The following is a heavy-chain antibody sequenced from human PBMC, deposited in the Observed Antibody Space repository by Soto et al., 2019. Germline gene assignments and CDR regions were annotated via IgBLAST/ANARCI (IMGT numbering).Heavy chain of an antibody. CDR3: ARGPYDFWSGYIDY. V-gene: IGHV4-34*01. CDR2: INHSGST. Sequence: QVQLQQWGAGLLKPSETLSLTCAVYGGSFSGYYWSWIRQPPGKGLEWIGEINHSGSTNYNPSLKSRVTISVDTSKNQFSLKLSSVTAADTAMYYCARGPYDFWSGYIDYWGQGTLVTVSS. D-gene: IGHD3-3*01. J-gene: IGHJ4*02. CDR1: GGSFSGYY.